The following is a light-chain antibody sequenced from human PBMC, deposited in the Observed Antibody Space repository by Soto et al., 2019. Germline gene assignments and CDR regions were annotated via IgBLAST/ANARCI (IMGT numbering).Light chain of an antibody. J-gene: IGKJ1*01. Sequence: EIVLTQSPGTLSLYPGERATLSCRASQSVSSSYLAWYQQKPGQAPRLLIYGASSRATGIPDRFSGSGSGTDFTLTISRLEPEDFAVYYCLQYGSLPWTFGQGTKV. V-gene: IGKV3-20*01. CDR1: QSVSSSY. CDR2: GAS. CDR3: LQYGSLPWT.